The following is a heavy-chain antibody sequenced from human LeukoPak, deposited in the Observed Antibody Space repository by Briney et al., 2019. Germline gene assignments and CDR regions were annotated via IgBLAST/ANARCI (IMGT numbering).Heavy chain of an antibody. J-gene: IGHJ6*03. CDR3: ASSAAKYYYYYYMDV. D-gene: IGHD2-2*01. CDR2: IIPIFGTA. V-gene: IGHV1-69*01. CDR1: GGTFSSYA. Sequence: SVKVSCKASGGTFSSYAISWVRQAPGQGLEWMGGIIPIFGTANYAQKFQGRVTITADESTSTAYMELSSLRSEDTAVYYCASSAAKYYYYYYMDVWGKGTTVTVSS.